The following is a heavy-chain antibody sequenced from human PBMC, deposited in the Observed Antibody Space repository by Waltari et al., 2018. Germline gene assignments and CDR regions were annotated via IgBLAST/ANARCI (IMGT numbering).Heavy chain of an antibody. D-gene: IGHD3-9*01. CDR2: IYYLGGT. CDR3: ARVPIHYDILTGHLFDY. V-gene: IGHV4-39*07. Sequence: QLQLQESGPGLVKPSETLSLTCTVSGGSISSSSYYWGWIRQPPGKGLEWIGSIYYLGGTYYNPSLKSRVTISVDTAKNQFSLKLSSVTAADTAVYYCARVPIHYDILTGHLFDYWGQGTLVTVSS. J-gene: IGHJ4*02. CDR1: GGSISSSSYY.